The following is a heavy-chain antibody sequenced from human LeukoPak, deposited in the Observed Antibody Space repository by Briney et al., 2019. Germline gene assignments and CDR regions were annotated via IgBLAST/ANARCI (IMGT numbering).Heavy chain of an antibody. D-gene: IGHD3-10*01. J-gene: IGHJ6*03. CDR3: ARRFGELLYRGYYYYYMDV. Sequence: SETLSLTCTVPGGSISSYYWSWIRQPPGKGLEWIGYIYYSGSTNYNPSLESRVTISVDTSKNQFSLKLSSVTAADTAVYYCARRFGELLYRGYYYYYMDVWGKGTTVTVSS. V-gene: IGHV4-59*01. CDR1: GGSISSYY. CDR2: IYYSGST.